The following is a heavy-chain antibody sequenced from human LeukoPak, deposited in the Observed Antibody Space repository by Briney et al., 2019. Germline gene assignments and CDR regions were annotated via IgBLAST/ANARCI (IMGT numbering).Heavy chain of an antibody. CDR3: ARDRKVTTSWFDP. CDR2: IYYSGST. J-gene: IGHJ5*02. D-gene: IGHD4-17*01. V-gene: IGHV4-61*01. CDR1: GGSVSSGSYY. Sequence: SETLSLTCTVSGGSVSSGSYYWSWIRQPPGKGLEWIGYIYYSGSTNYNPSLKSRVTISVDTSKNQFSLKLSSVTAADTAVYYCARDRKVTTSWFDPWGQGTPVTVSS.